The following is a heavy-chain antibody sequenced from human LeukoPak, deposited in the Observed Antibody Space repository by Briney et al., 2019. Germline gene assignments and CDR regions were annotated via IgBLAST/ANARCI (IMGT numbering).Heavy chain of an antibody. CDR3: ARGQNYYDSSGYYYWFDP. CDR1: GGTLSSYA. CDR2: IIPIFGTA. D-gene: IGHD3-22*01. Sequence: SVKVSCKASGGTLSSYAISWVRQAPGQGLEWMGGIIPIFGTANYAQKFQGRVTITADESTSTAYMELSSLRSEDTAVYYCARGQNYYDSSGYYYWFDPWGQGTLVTVSS. V-gene: IGHV1-69*13. J-gene: IGHJ5*02.